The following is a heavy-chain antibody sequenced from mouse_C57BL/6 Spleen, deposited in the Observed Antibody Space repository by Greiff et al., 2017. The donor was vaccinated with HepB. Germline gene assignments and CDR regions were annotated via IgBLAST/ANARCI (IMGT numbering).Heavy chain of an antibody. Sequence: QVQLQQPGAELVKPGASVKMSCKASGYTFTSYWITWVKQRPGQGLEWIGDIYPGSGSTNYNEKFKSKATLTVDTSSSTAYMQLSSLTSEDSAVYYCAREGGYYGDDGSSYWGQGTTLTVSS. D-gene: IGHD2-2*01. J-gene: IGHJ2*01. CDR2: IYPGSGST. V-gene: IGHV1-55*01. CDR3: AREGGYYGDDGSSY. CDR1: GYTFTSYW.